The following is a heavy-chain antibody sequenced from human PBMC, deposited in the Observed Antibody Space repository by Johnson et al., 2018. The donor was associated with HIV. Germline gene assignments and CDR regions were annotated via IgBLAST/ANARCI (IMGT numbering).Heavy chain of an antibody. D-gene: IGHD1-1*01. CDR3: AKVGGTTILRDAFDI. V-gene: IGHV3-13*01. J-gene: IGHJ3*02. Sequence: MLLVESGGGLVQPGGSLRLSCAASGFTFSSYDMHWVRQATGKGLEWVSAIGTAGDTYYPGSVKGRFTISRDNSKNTLYLQMNSLRAEDTAVYYCAKVGGTTILRDAFDIWGQGTMVTVSS. CDR1: GFTFSSYD. CDR2: IGTAGDT.